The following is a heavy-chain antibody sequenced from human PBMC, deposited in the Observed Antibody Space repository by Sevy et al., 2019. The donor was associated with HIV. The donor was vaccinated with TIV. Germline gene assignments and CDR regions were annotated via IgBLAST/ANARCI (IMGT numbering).Heavy chain of an antibody. Sequence: SETLSLTCTVSGGSISSYYWRWIRQPPGKGLEWIGYIYYSGSTNYNPSLKSRVTISVDTSKNQFSLKLSSVTAADTAVYYCARDNNRLGYSGYDLNWFDPWGQGTLVTVSS. D-gene: IGHD5-12*01. V-gene: IGHV4-59*01. CDR2: IYYSGST. CDR1: GGSISSYY. J-gene: IGHJ5*02. CDR3: ARDNNRLGYSGYDLNWFDP.